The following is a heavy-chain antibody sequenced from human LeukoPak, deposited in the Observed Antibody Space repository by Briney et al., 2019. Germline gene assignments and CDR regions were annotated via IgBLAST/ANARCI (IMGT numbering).Heavy chain of an antibody. J-gene: IGHJ4*02. V-gene: IGHV4-39*01. CDR3: VRPDYSTSSHYYGPFDY. CDR1: GGSITSVSYY. Sequence: SETLSLTCTVSGGSITSVSYYWAWVRQPPGGGLEWIGSTHHSGSTYYNPSLKSRVTISVDTSKNQFSLSLRSVTAADTAVYYCVRPDYSTSSHYYGPFDYWGQGTLVTVSS. D-gene: IGHD2/OR15-2a*01. CDR2: THHSGST.